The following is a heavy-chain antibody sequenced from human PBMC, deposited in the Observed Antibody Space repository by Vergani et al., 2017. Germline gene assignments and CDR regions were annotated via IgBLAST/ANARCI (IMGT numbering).Heavy chain of an antibody. Sequence: QVQLVESGGGVVQPGGSLRLSCAASGFTFSSYGMHWVRQAPGKGLEWVAFIRYDGSNKYYADSVKGRFTISRDNSKNTLYLQMNSLRAEDTAVYYCAKKVGVYWGQGTLVTVSS. D-gene: IGHD3-16*01. CDR1: GFTFSSYG. CDR3: AKKVGVY. J-gene: IGHJ4*02. V-gene: IGHV3-30*02. CDR2: IRYDGSNK.